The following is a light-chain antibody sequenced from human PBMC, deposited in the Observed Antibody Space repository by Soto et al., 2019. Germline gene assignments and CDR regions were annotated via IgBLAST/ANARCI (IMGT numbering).Light chain of an antibody. V-gene: IGKV1-5*03. CDR2: KAS. J-gene: IGKJ1*01. CDR3: QQYKNYSWT. Sequence: DIQMTQSPSTLSASVGDRVTITCRASQSISSWLAWYQQKPGKAPKLLIYKASSLESGVPSRFSGSGSGTEFTLTLSSLEAGGFGTLFCQQYKNYSWTFGQGTKVEIK. CDR1: QSISSW.